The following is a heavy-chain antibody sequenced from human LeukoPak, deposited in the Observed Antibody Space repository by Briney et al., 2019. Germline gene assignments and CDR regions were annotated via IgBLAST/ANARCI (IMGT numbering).Heavy chain of an antibody. CDR3: ARLQGDFWSGYYKLYYYYYMDV. V-gene: IGHV7-4-1*02. CDR2: INTNTGNP. J-gene: IGHJ6*03. D-gene: IGHD3-3*01. CDR1: GYTFTSYA. Sequence: ASVKVSCKASGYTFTSYAMNWVRQAPGQGLERMGWINTNTGNPTYAQGFTGRFVFSLDTTVSTAYLQISSLKAEDTAVYYCARLQGDFWSGYYKLYYYYYMDVWGKGTTVTVSS.